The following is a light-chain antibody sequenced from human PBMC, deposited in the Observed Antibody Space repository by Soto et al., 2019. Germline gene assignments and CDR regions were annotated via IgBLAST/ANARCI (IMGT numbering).Light chain of an antibody. CDR3: QSYDSSLSGYV. J-gene: IGLJ1*01. CDR2: GST. V-gene: IGLV1-40*01. CDR1: GSNIGAPYD. Sequence: QSALTQPPSLSGAPGQRVTISCTGSGSNIGAPYDVHWYQHLPGTAPKLLIYGSTNRPSGVPGRFSGSKSGTSASLAITGLQAEDEADYYCQSYDSSLSGYVFGAGTKATV.